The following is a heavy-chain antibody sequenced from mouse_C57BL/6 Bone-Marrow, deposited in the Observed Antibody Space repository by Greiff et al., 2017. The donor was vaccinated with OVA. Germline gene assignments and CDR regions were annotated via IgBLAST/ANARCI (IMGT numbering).Heavy chain of an antibody. CDR2: INPYNGGT. CDR1: GYTFTDYY. D-gene: IGHD2-3*01. J-gene: IGHJ3*01. CDR3: ARGWLLPWFAY. V-gene: IGHV1-19*01. Sequence: QLQQSGPVLVKPGASVKMSCKASGYTFTDYYMNWVKQSHGKSLEWIGVINPYNGGTSYNQKFKGKATLTVDKSSSTAYMELNSLTSEDSAVYYCARGWLLPWFAYWGQGTLVTVSA.